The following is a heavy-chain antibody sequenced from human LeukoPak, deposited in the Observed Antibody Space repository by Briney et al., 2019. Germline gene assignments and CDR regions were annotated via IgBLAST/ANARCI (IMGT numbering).Heavy chain of an antibody. Sequence: SETLSLTCTVSGGSINRCYWSWFRQPPGKGLEWIGSIYYSGSPNYNPSLKSRVTISVDTSKNQFSLKLSSVTAADTAVYYCARHLDSLGAFDIWGQGTMVTVSS. CDR3: ARHLDSLGAFDI. J-gene: IGHJ3*02. CDR1: GGSINRCY. D-gene: IGHD2-21*01. V-gene: IGHV4-59*08. CDR2: IYYSGSP.